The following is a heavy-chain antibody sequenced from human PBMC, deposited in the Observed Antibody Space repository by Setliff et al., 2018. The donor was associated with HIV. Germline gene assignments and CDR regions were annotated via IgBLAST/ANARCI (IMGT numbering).Heavy chain of an antibody. J-gene: IGHJ4*02. D-gene: IGHD3-22*01. V-gene: IGHV4-34*01. CDR1: GGSFSGYY. CDR3: ARGDGVYDSSGYFDY. Sequence: KTSETLSLTCAVYGGSFSGYYWSWIRQPPGKGLEWIGEINHSGSPNYNPSLKSRVPISVDTSKNQFSLKLSSVTAADTAVYYCARGDGVYDSSGYFDYWGQGTLVTVSS. CDR2: INHSGSP.